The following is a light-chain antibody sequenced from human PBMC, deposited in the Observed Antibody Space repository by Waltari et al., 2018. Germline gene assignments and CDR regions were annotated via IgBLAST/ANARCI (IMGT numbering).Light chain of an antibody. CDR1: QSISDY. Sequence: DIQMTQSPPSLSASVGDRVTITCRASQSISDYLNWYQQKPEKAPKLLIYGASILQSGVPSRFSGSGFGTDFTLTISSLQPEDFATYYCQQSYSSTFGPGTKVDIK. V-gene: IGKV1-39*01. CDR2: GAS. J-gene: IGKJ3*01. CDR3: QQSYSST.